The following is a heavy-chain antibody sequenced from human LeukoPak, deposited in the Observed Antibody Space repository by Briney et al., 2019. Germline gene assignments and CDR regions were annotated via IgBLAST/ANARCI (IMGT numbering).Heavy chain of an antibody. CDR1: GFTFTNYP. CDR3: ARDHSIAAAGYYFDY. V-gene: IGHV3-30*04. D-gene: IGHD6-13*01. Sequence: GGSLRLSCAASGFTFTNYPMHWVRQAPGKGLEGGAVISYDGSDKYYADSVKGRFTISRDNSKNTLYLQMNSLRAEDTAVYYCARDHSIAAAGYYFDYWGQGTLVTVSS. J-gene: IGHJ4*02. CDR2: ISYDGSDK.